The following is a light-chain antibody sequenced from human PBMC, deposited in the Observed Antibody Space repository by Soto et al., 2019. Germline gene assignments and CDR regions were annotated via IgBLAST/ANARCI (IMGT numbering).Light chain of an antibody. CDR3: XXYXSXXT. CDR1: QSVSSSY. V-gene: IGKV3D-20*01. J-gene: IGKJ5*01. Sequence: IVLTQSPATLSSSQGERATLSCAASQSVSSSYLAWYKLKPGLAPRVLIYDASSRATGIPDRFSAIGSGTDFTLTIKRLEPEDSAXXXCXXYXSXXTFGQGTRLEIK. CDR2: DAS.